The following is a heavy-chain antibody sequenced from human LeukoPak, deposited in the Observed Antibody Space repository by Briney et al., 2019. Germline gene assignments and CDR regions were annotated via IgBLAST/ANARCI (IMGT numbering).Heavy chain of an antibody. CDR2: IYTSGST. D-gene: IGHD2-2*01. Sequence: SETLSLTCTVSGGSISSYYWSWIRQPAGKGLEWIGRIYTSGSTNYNPSLKSRVTISVDTSKNQFSLKLSSVTAADTAVYYCARGRKGYCSSTSCPRGVHPVDYWGQGTLVTVSS. CDR3: ARGRKGYCSSTSCPRGVHPVDY. V-gene: IGHV4-4*07. CDR1: GGSISSYY. J-gene: IGHJ4*02.